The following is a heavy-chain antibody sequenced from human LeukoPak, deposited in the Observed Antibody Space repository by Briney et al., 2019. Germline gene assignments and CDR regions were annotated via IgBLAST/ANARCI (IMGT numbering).Heavy chain of an antibody. J-gene: IGHJ4*02. CDR2: INHSGST. V-gene: IGHV4-34*01. D-gene: IGHD3-10*01. Sequence: SETLSLTCAVYGGSFSGYYWSWVRQPPGKGLEWIGEINHSGSTNYNPSLKSRVTMSVDTSKNQFSLKLSSVTAADTAVYYCARDDRTLLWFGELLPVFDYWGQGTLVTVSS. CDR3: ARDDRTLLWFGELLPVFDY. CDR1: GGSFSGYY.